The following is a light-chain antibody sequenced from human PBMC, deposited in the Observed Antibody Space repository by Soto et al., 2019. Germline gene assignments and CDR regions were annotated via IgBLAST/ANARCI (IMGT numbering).Light chain of an antibody. Sequence: QLVMTQSSSASASLGSSVKLTCTLSSGHSSYIIAWHQQQPGMSARYLMKLEGSGSYNKGSGLPDRFSGASSGADRYLTISNHQFEDEANYYCETWDSYTLVFCGGTKHTVL. J-gene: IGLJ3*02. CDR3: ETWDSYTLV. CDR1: SGHSSYI. CDR2: LEGSGSY. V-gene: IGLV4-60*02.